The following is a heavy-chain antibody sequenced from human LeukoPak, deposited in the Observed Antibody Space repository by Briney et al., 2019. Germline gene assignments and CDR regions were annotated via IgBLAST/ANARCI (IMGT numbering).Heavy chain of an antibody. J-gene: IGHJ4*02. CDR2: IYITRST. D-gene: IGHD6-13*01. V-gene: IGHV4-4*09. CDR1: GGSISGYY. Sequence: SETLSLTCAVSGGSISGYYWSWIRQPPGKGLEWSGHIYITRSTNYNPSLKSRVTMSVDTSKNQFSLRLTSVTAADTAVYYCARLYSSSWYGYYFDYWGQGTLVPVSS. CDR3: ARLYSSSWYGYYFDY.